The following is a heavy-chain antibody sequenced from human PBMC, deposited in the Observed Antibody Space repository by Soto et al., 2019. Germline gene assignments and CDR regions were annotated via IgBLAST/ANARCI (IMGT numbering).Heavy chain of an antibody. J-gene: IGHJ4*02. V-gene: IGHV1-46*01. D-gene: IGHD2-2*02. CDR3: AKSPNFYCSSPNCYKYYFDH. CDR1: GFSFSDYF. CDR2: INPSGDSR. Sequence: ASVKVSCKASGFSFSDYFMHWVRQAPGQGLEWMGIINPSGDSRNYAQKFQGRVTITRDTSTSTVYMDLSSLRPEDTAVYYCAKSPNFYCSSPNCYKYYFDHWGQGTRVTVSS.